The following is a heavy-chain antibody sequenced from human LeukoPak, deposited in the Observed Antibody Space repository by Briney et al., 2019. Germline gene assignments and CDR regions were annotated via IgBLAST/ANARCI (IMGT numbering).Heavy chain of an antibody. CDR3: ARDPYDFWSGYRHAFDI. V-gene: IGHV7-4-1*02. Sequence: ASVKVSCKASGYTFSSYAMNWVRQAPGQGLEWMGWINTNTGNPTYAQGFTGRFVFSLGTSVSTAYLQISSLKAEDTAVYYCARDPYDFWSGYRHAFDIWGQGTMVTVSS. D-gene: IGHD3-3*01. CDR2: INTNTGNP. J-gene: IGHJ3*02. CDR1: GYTFSSYA.